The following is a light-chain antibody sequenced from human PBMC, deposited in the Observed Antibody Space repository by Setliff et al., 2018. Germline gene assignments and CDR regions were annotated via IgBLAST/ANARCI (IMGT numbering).Light chain of an antibody. Sequence: QSALTQPPSASGSPGQSVTISCTGTSSDVGGYNYVSWYQQHPGKAPKLMIYEVSKRPSGVPDRFSGSKSGNTASLTVSGPQAEDEADYYCSSYAGSTGNVFGTGTKVTVL. CDR2: EVS. CDR3: SSYAGSTGNV. V-gene: IGLV2-8*01. J-gene: IGLJ1*01. CDR1: SSDVGGYNY.